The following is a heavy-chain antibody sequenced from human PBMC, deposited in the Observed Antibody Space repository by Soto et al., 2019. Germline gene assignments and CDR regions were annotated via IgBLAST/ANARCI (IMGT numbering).Heavy chain of an antibody. V-gene: IGHV1-69*06. CDR3: XSTKYDSSAYXXXXXXL. Sequence: QVELVQSGAEVKKPGSSVKVSCQASEDTFRNYAISWVRQAPGQGLEWMGGIIPIFGTANYAQKFQGRVTXTADTSANTXXXXXXSLRSEDXXXXXXXSTKYDSSAYXXXXXXLWGRG. CDR2: IIPIFGTA. J-gene: IGHJ2*01. CDR1: EDTFRNYA. D-gene: IGHD3-22*01.